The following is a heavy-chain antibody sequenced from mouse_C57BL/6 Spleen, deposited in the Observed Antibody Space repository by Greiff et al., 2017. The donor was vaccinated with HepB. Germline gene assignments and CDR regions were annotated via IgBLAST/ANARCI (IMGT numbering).Heavy chain of an antibody. CDR1: GFTFSSYA. J-gene: IGHJ4*01. CDR2: ISSGGDYI. CDR3: TRVPYDLYAMDY. D-gene: IGHD2-3*01. Sequence: EVKVEESGEGLVKPGGSLKLSCAASGFTFSSYAMSWVRQTPEKRLEWVAYISSGGDYIYYADTVKGRFTISRDNARNTLYLQMSSLKSEDTAMYYCTRVPYDLYAMDYWGQGTSVTVSS. V-gene: IGHV5-9-1*02.